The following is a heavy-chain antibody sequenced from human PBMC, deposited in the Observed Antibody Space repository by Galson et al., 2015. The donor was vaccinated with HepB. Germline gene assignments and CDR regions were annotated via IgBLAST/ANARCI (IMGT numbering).Heavy chain of an antibody. CDR3: ATDDTTSCPS. D-gene: IGHD1-1*01. CDR2: ISYDGHNK. J-gene: IGHJ4*02. CDR1: GFSFRWYA. Sequence: SLRLSCAASGFSFRWYAMHWVRQAPGKGLECVAVISYDGHNKNYADSVKGRFTISRDNSKNMVYLQLDSLRVEDTAMYYCATDDTTSCPSWGQGTLVTVSS. V-gene: IGHV3-30-3*01.